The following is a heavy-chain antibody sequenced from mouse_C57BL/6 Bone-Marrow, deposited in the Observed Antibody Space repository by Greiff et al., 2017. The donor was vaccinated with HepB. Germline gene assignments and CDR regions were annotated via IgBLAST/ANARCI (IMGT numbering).Heavy chain of an antibody. CDR1: GYTFTSYW. J-gene: IGHJ3*01. CDR2: IDPSDSYT. Sequence: QVQLQQPGAELVKPGASVKLSCKASGYTFTSYWMQWVKQRPGQGLEWIGEIDPSDSYTNYNQKFKGKATLTVDTSSSTAYMQLSSLTSEVSAVYHSARWDGYYGFAYWGQGTLVTVSA. V-gene: IGHV1-50*01. CDR3: ARWDGYYGFAY. D-gene: IGHD2-3*01.